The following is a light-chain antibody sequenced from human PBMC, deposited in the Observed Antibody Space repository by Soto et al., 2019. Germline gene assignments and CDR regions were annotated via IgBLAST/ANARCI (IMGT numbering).Light chain of an antibody. CDR2: DVT. V-gene: IGLV2-14*01. CDR1: PSDVGGYNY. J-gene: IGLJ3*02. Sequence: QSALTQPASVSGSPGQSITISCTGIPSDVGGYNYVSWYQQHPGKDPKLVIFDVTNRPSGISNRFSGSMSGNTASLTISGRQAEDEAEEYSASYTDSDTLSMLFGGGTKLTVL. CDR3: ASYTDSDTLSML.